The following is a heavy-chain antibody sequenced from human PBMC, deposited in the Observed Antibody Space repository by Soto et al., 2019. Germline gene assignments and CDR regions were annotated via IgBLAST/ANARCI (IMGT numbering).Heavy chain of an antibody. CDR1: GFTFTSYA. Sequence: EVQLLESGGGLVHPGGSLSLSCAASGFTFTSYAMNWVRRVPGKGLEWVSGITSTGGTKFYADSVKGRFTISRDSSKSTVLLQMNSLRVDDTGVDYCAKPKGPLMGLLPTVYLDYWGQGTLVTVS. J-gene: IGHJ4*02. V-gene: IGHV3-23*01. CDR2: ITSTGGTK. CDR3: AKPKGPLMGLLPTVYLDY. D-gene: IGHD2-21*01.